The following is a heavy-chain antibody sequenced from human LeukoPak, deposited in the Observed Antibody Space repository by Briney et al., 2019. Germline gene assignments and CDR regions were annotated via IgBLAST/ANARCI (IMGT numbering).Heavy chain of an antibody. V-gene: IGHV4-59*01. Sequence: RSETLSLTCTVSGGSISSYYWSWVRQPPGKGLEWIGYIYYSGSTNYSPSLKSRVTISVDTSKNQFSLKLSSVTAADTAVYYCARGTYYYDSSGYSYYDYYYMDVWGKGTTVTISS. J-gene: IGHJ6*03. CDR3: ARGTYYYDSSGYSYYDYYYMDV. D-gene: IGHD3-22*01. CDR2: IYYSGST. CDR1: GGSISSYY.